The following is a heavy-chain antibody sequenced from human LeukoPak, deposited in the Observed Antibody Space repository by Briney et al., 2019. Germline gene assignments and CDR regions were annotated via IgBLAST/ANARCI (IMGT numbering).Heavy chain of an antibody. CDR3: ATVGPHNEWELTD. D-gene: IGHD1-26*01. V-gene: IGHV1-24*01. J-gene: IGHJ4*02. CDR2: FDAEDGET. Sequence: GASVKVSCKVSGYTLTELSMHWVRQAPGKGLEWMGGFDAEDGETIYAQKFQGRVTMTEDTSTDTAYMELSSLRSEDTAVYYCATVGPHNEWELTDWGQGTLVTVSS. CDR1: GYTLTELS.